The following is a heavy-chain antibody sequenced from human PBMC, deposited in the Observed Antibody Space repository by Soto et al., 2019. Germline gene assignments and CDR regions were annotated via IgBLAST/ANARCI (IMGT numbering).Heavy chain of an antibody. CDR2: IIPIFGTA. J-gene: IGHJ4*02. Sequence: QVQLVQSGAEVKKPGSSVKVSCKASGGTFSSYAISWVRQAPGQGLEWMGGIIPIFGTANDAQKFQGRVTITADESTSTAYMELSSLRSEDTAVYYCARERGEMATTRSVFDYWGQGTLVTVSS. V-gene: IGHV1-69*12. CDR1: GGTFSSYA. CDR3: ARERGEMATTRSVFDY. D-gene: IGHD1-1*01.